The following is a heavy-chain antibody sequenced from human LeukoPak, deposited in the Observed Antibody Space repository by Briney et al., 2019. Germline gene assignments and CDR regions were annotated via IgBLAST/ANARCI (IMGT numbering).Heavy chain of an antibody. Sequence: PSETLSLTCTVSGGSISSRTYYWSWIRQPPGKGLEWIGEINHSGSTNYNPSLKSRVTISVDTPKNQFSLKLSSVTAADTAVYYCALEGLGPPDDYFDYWGQGTLVTVSS. CDR2: INHSGST. J-gene: IGHJ4*02. V-gene: IGHV4-39*07. CDR1: GGSISSRTYY. CDR3: ALEGLGPPDDYFDY. D-gene: IGHD3-16*01.